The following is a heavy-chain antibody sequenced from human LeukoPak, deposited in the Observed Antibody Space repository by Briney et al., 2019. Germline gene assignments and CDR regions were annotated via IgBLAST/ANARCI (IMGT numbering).Heavy chain of an antibody. Sequence: PGGSLRLSCAASGFTLSSYAMNWVRQAPGKGLEWVSVISASGGGAYYADSLKGRFTISRDNSKNTLYLQMNSLRAEDTAVYYCAKGVAPGNFYYWGQGTLVTVSS. J-gene: IGHJ4*02. CDR3: AKGVAPGNFYY. D-gene: IGHD3-3*01. CDR2: ISASGGGA. V-gene: IGHV3-23*01. CDR1: GFTLSSYA.